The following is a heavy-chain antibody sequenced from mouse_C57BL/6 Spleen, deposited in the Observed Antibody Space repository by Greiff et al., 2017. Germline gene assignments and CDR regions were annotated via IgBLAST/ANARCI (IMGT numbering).Heavy chain of an antibody. D-gene: IGHD2-12*01. CDR3: ARWAYSCYAMDY. V-gene: IGHV1-53*01. J-gene: IGHJ4*01. CDR1: DYTFTSYW. CDR2: INPSNGGT. Sequence: QVQLQQPGTELVKPGASVKLSCKASDYTFTSYWMHWVKQRPGQGLEWIGNINPSNGGTNYNEKFKSKATLTVDKSSSTAYMQLSSLTSEDSAVYYCARWAYSCYAMDYWGQGTSVTVSS.